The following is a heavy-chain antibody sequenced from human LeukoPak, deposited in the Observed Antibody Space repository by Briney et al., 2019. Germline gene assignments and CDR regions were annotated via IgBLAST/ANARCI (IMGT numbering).Heavy chain of an antibody. Sequence: GGSLRLSCAASGFTFSSYVMSWVRQAPGKGLEWVSSISGSGGTTYYADSVKGRFTISRDNSKNTLYLQMNTLRVEDTAIYYCAKGARVLWFAELSANEGFWGQGTLVTVSS. CDR3: AKGARVLWFAELSANEGF. J-gene: IGHJ4*02. V-gene: IGHV3-23*01. CDR1: GFTFSSYV. D-gene: IGHD3-10*01. CDR2: ISGSGGTT.